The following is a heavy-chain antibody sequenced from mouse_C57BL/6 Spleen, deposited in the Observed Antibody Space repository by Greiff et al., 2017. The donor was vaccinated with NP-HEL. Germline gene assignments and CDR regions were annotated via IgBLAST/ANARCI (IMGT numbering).Heavy chain of an antibody. V-gene: IGHV1-15*01. D-gene: IGHD1-1*01. CDR2: IDPETGGT. CDR3: TRNPPHYYGSNWYFDV. Sequence: VQLQQSGAELVRPGASVTLSCKASGYTFTDYEMHWVKQTPVHGLEWIGAIDPETGGTAYNQKFKGKAILTADKSSSTAYMELRSLTSEDSAVYYCTRNPPHYYGSNWYFDVWGTGTTVTVSS. J-gene: IGHJ1*03. CDR1: GYTFTDYE.